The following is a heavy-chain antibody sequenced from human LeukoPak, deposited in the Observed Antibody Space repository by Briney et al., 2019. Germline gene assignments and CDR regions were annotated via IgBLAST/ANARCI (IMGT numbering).Heavy chain of an antibody. D-gene: IGHD5-12*01. CDR3: ARDLGHTGYDLYDY. Sequence: GGSLRLSCAASGFTFNYYWMNWVRQAPGKGLEWVANIKQGGSEKYYVDSVKGRFTISRDNAKNSLYLEMNSLRVEDTAVYYCARDLGHTGYDLYDYWGQGTLVTVSS. CDR2: IKQGGSEK. CDR1: GFTFNYYW. J-gene: IGHJ4*02. V-gene: IGHV3-7*01.